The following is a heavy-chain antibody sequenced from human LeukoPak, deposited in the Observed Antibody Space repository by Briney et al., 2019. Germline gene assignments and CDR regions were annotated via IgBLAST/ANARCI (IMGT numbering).Heavy chain of an antibody. CDR1: GFRFSDHG. CDR2: IWFDGSYK. J-gene: IGHJ4*02. Sequence: PGGSLRLSCAASGFRFSDHGMHWVRQAPGKGLEWGAVIWFDGSYKYYADSVEGRFTVSRDNSKYTVSLQMNSLSVEDTAVYYCARDLGITADGNYFDYWGQGTLVTVSS. CDR3: ARDLGITADGNYFDY. D-gene: IGHD6-13*01. V-gene: IGHV3-33*01.